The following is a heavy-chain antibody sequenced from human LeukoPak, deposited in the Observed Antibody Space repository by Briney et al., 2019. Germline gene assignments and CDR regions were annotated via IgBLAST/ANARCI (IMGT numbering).Heavy chain of an antibody. CDR3: ARDPQDYYGSGNTWYFDL. J-gene: IGHJ2*01. D-gene: IGHD3-10*01. V-gene: IGHV4-30-4*08. Sequence: PSQTLSLTCTVSGGSISSGDYYWNWIRQPPGKGLEWIGYIYYSGSTYYNPSLKSRVTISVDTSKNQFSLKLSSVTAADTAVYYCARDPQDYYGSGNTWYFDLWGRGTLVTVSS. CDR2: IYYSGST. CDR1: GGSISSGDYY.